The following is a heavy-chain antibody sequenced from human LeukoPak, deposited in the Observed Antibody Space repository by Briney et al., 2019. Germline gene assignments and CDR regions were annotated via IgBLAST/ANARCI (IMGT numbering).Heavy chain of an antibody. CDR2: INPNSGGT. V-gene: IGHV1-2*02. Sequence: GASVKVSCKASGYTFTGYYMHWVRQAPGQGLEWMGWINPNSGGTNYAQKFQGRVTMTRDTSISTAYMELSRLTSDDTAVYYCAGERGSGYRLLYWGQGTLVTVSS. J-gene: IGHJ4*02. CDR3: AGERGSGYRLLY. CDR1: GYTFTGYY. D-gene: IGHD5-12*01.